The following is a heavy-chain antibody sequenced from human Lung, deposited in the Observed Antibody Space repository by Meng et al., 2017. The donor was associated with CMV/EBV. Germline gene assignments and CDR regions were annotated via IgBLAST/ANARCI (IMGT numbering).Heavy chain of an antibody. CDR1: GFNLRDYE. CDR2: MTTSGNSI. CDR3: ARDMDYTSAAYDY. Sequence: GGSXRLXCVVSGFNLRDYEVNWVRQAPGKGLEWVAYMTTSGNSIHYAASVRGRFTISRDNAQNSFFLHMDSLRVEDTAVYYCARDMDYTSAAYDYWGQGTLVTVSS. V-gene: IGHV3-48*03. D-gene: IGHD2-2*02. J-gene: IGHJ4*02.